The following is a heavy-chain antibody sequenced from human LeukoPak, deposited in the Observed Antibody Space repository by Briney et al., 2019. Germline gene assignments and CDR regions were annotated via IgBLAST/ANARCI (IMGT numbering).Heavy chain of an antibody. V-gene: IGHV4-59*01. CDR3: ARVGRSGYYFDY. J-gene: IGHJ4*02. D-gene: IGHD3-3*01. CDR2: IYYSGST. CDR1: GGSISSYY. Sequence: PSETLSLTCTVSGGSISSYYWSWIRQPPGKGLEWIGYIYYSGSTNYNPSLKSRVTISVDTSKNQFSLKLSSVTAADTAVYYCARVGRSGYYFDYWGQGTLVTVS.